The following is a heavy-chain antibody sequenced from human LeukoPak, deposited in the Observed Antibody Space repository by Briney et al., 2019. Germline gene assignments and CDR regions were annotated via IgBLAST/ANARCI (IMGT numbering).Heavy chain of an antibody. Sequence: PGGSLRLSCAASGFTFSDYYMSWVRQAPGKGLEWVANIRQDGSDKYYVDSVKGRFTISRDNAKNSLYLQMNSLRAEDTAVYYCARDGGSAMPFNYWGQGTLVTVSS. CDR1: GFTFSDYY. D-gene: IGHD2-2*01. CDR3: ARDGGSAMPFNY. CDR2: IRQDGSDK. V-gene: IGHV3-7*01. J-gene: IGHJ4*02.